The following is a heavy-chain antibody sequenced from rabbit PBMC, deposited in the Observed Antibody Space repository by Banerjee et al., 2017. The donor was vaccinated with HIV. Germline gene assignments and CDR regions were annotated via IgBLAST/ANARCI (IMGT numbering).Heavy chain of an antibody. Sequence: QEQLEESGGDLVKPEGSLTLTCTASGFSFSSGYCMSWVRQAPGKGLEWIACIYPDYGTTDYASWVNGRFTISLDNAQNTVFLRMTSLTAADTATYFCAREGYGDGTGDYDLWGQGTLVTVS. CDR1: GFSFSSGYC. J-gene: IGHJ3*01. CDR2: IYPDYGTT. V-gene: IGHV1S45*01. CDR3: AREGYGDGTGDYDL. D-gene: IGHD7-1*01.